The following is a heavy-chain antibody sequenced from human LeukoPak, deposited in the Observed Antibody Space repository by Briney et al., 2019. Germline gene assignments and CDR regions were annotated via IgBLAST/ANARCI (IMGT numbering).Heavy chain of an antibody. J-gene: IGHJ4*02. CDR3: ARAPYYYDSSGYRPQYYFDY. CDR1: GYTFTSYY. V-gene: IGHV1-46*01. Sequence: GASVKVSCKASGYTFTSYYMHWVRQAPGQGLEWMGIINPSGGSTSYAQKFQGRVTMTRDTSTSTVYMELSSLRSEDTAVYYCARAPYYYDSSGYRPQYYFDYWGQGTLVTVSS. D-gene: IGHD3-22*01. CDR2: INPSGGST.